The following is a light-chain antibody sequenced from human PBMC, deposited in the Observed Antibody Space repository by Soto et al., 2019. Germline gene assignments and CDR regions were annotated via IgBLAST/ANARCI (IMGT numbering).Light chain of an antibody. J-gene: IGLJ2*01. CDR1: KLGDKY. CDR3: QAWDSSTPVV. V-gene: IGLV3-1*01. CDR2: QDS. Sequence: YELTQPPSVSVSPGQTASITCSGDKLGDKYACWYQQKPGQSPVLVIYQDSKRPSGIPERFSGSKSGNTATLTISGTQAMDEADYYCQAWDSSTPVVFGGGTKVTVL.